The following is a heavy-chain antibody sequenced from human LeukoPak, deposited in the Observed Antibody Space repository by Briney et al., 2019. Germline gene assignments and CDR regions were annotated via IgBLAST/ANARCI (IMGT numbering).Heavy chain of an antibody. V-gene: IGHV3-48*02. CDR3: ARDSTGYSFDL. Sequence: GGSLRLSXTASGFTXXXXXXXXVXXXPGXXXXWISYISXAXSXXXXXXXXXXXXXXXXXNAKNSLYLQMNSLRDDDTAVYYCARDSTGYSFDLWGRGTMVTVSS. CDR2: ISXAXSXX. CDR1: GFTXXXXX. D-gene: IGHD3-22*01. J-gene: IGHJ3*01.